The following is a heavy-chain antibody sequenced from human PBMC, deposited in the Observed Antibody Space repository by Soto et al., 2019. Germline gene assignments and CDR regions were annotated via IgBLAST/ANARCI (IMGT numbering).Heavy chain of an antibody. V-gene: IGHV3-66*02. Sequence: GGSMIPSCAASGFTVRSNYMSWVRRAPGRGLERVSVIYSGGSTYYADSVKGRFTISRDNSKNTLYLQTSSLRHEDTAVYYCAKDGGPVYCNSPGCSAKHFDYWGQGTLVTVSS. CDR3: AKDGGPVYCNSPGCSAKHFDY. J-gene: IGHJ4*02. CDR2: IYSGGST. CDR1: GFTVRSNY. D-gene: IGHD2-2*01.